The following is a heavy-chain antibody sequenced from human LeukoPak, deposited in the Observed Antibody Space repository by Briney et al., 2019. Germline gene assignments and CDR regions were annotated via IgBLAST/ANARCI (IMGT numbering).Heavy chain of an antibody. CDR2: ISYDGSNK. J-gene: IGHJ6*02. CDR1: GFTFSSYG. CDR3: AKVRARTYYYYYGMDV. Sequence: PGRSLRLSCAASGFTFSSYGMHWVRQAPGKGLEWVAVISYDGSNKYYADSVKGRFTISRDNSKNTLYLQMNSLRAEDTAVYYCAKVRARTYYYYYGMDVWGQGTTVTVSS. V-gene: IGHV3-30*18.